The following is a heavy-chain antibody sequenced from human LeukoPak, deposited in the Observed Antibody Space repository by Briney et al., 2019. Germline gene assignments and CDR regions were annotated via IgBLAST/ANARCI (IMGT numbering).Heavy chain of an antibody. CDR1: GSTVSGNY. V-gene: IGHV3-53*01. Sequence: GGSLRLSCAASGSTVSGNYMSWVRQAPGKGLEWVSLIYSGAGTYYADSVKGRFTISRDNSKNTLYLQMNRLRAEDTAVYYCARGYSNGWFFFDYWGQGTLVTVSS. CDR2: IYSGAGT. J-gene: IGHJ4*02. CDR3: ARGYSNGWFFFDY. D-gene: IGHD6-19*01.